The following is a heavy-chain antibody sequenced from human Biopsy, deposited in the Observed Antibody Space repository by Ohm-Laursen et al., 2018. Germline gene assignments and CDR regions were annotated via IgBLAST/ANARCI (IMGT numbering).Heavy chain of an antibody. CDR3: ARGTGKYYVYGAFDI. J-gene: IGHJ3*02. V-gene: IGHV4-4*07. CDR2: IHTSGST. CDR1: GDSISNDY. Sequence: TLSLTCAVSGDSISNDYWSWIRQSAGQGLEWIRRIHTSGSTNHNLSLKSRVTMSVDTSKNQFSLKLRSVTAADTAVYYCARGTGKYYVYGAFDIWGQGTMVTVSS. D-gene: IGHD3/OR15-3a*01.